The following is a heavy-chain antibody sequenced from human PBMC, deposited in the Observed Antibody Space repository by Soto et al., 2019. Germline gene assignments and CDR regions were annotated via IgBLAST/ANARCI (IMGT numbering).Heavy chain of an antibody. CDR1: GGSFTSNNW. CDR2: IYRTGST. D-gene: IGHD1-7*01. J-gene: IGHJ4*02. CDR3: ASRDPGTSVDY. V-gene: IGHV4-4*02. Sequence: QVQLQESGPGLVKPSGTLSLTCAVSGGSFTSNNWWTWVRQPPGQGLAWIGEIYRTGSTNYNPSLKSRVTISLDKSANQFSLKVTSLTAADTAVYYCASRDPGTSVDYWGQGTLVTVSS.